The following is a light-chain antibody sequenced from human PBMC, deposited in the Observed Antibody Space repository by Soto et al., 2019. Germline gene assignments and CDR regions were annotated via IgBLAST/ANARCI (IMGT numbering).Light chain of an antibody. CDR3: SSYAGSNNLYV. CDR2: EVT. Sequence: QSLLTQPPSASGSPGQSVTISCTGTSSDVGGYKYVSWYQQHPGKAPKLMIYEVTKRPSGVPDRFSGSKSGDAASLTVSGLQAEDEADYYCSSYAGSNNLYVFGTGTKDTVL. CDR1: SSDVGGYKY. J-gene: IGLJ1*01. V-gene: IGLV2-8*01.